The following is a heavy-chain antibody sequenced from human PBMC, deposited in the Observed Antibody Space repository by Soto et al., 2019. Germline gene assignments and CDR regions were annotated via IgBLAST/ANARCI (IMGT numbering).Heavy chain of an antibody. CDR1: GGSVSSGSYY. CDR3: ARTVTPIILDY. D-gene: IGHD4-17*01. Sequence: QVQLQESGPGLVKPSETLSLTCTVSGGSVSSGSYYWSWIRQTPGKGLEWIGYIYYSGSTNYNPSLKSRVTISVDTSKNQCSLKLSSVTAADTAVYYCARTVTPIILDYWGQGTLVTVSS. J-gene: IGHJ4*02. V-gene: IGHV4-61*01. CDR2: IYYSGST.